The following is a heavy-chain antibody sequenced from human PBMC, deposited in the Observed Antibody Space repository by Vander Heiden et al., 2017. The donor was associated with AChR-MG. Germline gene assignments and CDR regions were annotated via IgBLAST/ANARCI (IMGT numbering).Heavy chain of an antibody. Sequence: QVQLQESGPGLVKPSQTLSLTCTVSGGSISSGGYYWSWIRQHPGKGLEWIGYIYYSGSTYYNPSLKSRVTISVDTSKNQFSLKLSSVTAADTAVYYCARGSSVLVTKGQVLWFDPWGQGTLVTVSS. CDR2: IYYSGST. J-gene: IGHJ5*02. CDR3: ARGSSVLVTKGQVLWFDP. D-gene: IGHD2-21*02. V-gene: IGHV4-31*03. CDR1: GGSISSGGYY.